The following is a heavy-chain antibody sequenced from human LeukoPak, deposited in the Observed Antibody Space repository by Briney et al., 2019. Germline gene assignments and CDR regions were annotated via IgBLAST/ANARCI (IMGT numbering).Heavy chain of an antibody. D-gene: IGHD3-3*01. CDR3: AKDLRREKEWLLVYYYYYMDV. CDR2: ISGSGGST. CDR1: GFTFSSYA. Sequence: GGSLRLSCAASGFTFSSYAMSWVRQAPGKGLEWVSAISGSGGSTYYADSVKGRFTISRDNSKNTLYLQMNGLRAEDTAVYYCAKDLRREKEWLLVYYYYYMDVWGKGTTVTVSS. V-gene: IGHV3-23*01. J-gene: IGHJ6*03.